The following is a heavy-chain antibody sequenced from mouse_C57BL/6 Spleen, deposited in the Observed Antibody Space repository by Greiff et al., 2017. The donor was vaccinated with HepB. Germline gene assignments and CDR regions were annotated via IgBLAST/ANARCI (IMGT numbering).Heavy chain of an antibody. CDR3: ARGGTAQALAWFAY. J-gene: IGHJ3*01. CDR2: IYPGDGDT. D-gene: IGHD3-2*02. Sequence: VMLVESGPELVKPGASVKISCKASGYAFSSSWMNWVKQRPGKGLEWIGRIYPGDGDTNYNGKFKGKATLTADKSSSTAYMQLSSLTSEDSAVYFCARGGTAQALAWFAYWGQRTLVTVSA. CDR1: GYAFSSSW. V-gene: IGHV1-82*01.